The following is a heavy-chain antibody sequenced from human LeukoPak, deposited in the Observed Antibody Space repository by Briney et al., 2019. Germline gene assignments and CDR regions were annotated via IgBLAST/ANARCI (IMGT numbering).Heavy chain of an antibody. Sequence: SKTLSLTCTVSGGSISSYYWSWIRQPAGKGLEWIGRIYTSGSTNYNPSLKSRVTMSVDTSKNQFSLKLSSVTAADTAVYYCARERLNYYDSSGYNYFDYWGQGTLVTVSS. CDR1: GGSISSYY. J-gene: IGHJ4*02. CDR2: IYTSGST. V-gene: IGHV4-4*07. CDR3: ARERLNYYDSSGYNYFDY. D-gene: IGHD3-22*01.